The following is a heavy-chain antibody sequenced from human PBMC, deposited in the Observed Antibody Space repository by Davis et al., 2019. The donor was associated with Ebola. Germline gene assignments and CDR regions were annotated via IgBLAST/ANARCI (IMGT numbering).Heavy chain of an antibody. CDR2: SKPGNSDT. V-gene: IGHV5-51*01. CDR3: ARPTGYSSGRFDY. CDR1: GYGFSDYW. J-gene: IGHJ4*02. D-gene: IGHD2-15*01. Sequence: GESLKISCEGSGYGFSDYWIAWVRQRPGKGVEWMGISKPGNSDTRYNPSFQGQVTISADMSFSAAYLQWSSLKASDTAMYYCARPTGYSSGRFDYWGQGTLVTVSS.